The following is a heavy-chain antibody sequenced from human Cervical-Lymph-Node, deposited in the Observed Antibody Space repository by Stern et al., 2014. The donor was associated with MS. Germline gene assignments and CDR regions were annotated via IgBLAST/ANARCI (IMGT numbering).Heavy chain of an antibody. CDR3: AKDIGVRKYYYYYGMDV. V-gene: IGHV3-9*01. J-gene: IGHJ6*02. D-gene: IGHD1-14*01. CDR1: GFTFDDYA. Sequence: EVQLVESGGGLVQPGRSLRLSCAASGFTFDDYAMHWVRQVPGQGLEWVSGISWNIGRIGYADSVKGRVTISRDNARNVLSLEMNSLRAEDTALYYCAKDIGVRKYYYYYGMDVWGQGTTVTVSS. CDR2: ISWNIGRI.